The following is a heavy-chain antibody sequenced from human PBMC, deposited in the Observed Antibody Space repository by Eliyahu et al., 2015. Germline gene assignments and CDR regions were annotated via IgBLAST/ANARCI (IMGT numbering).Heavy chain of an antibody. D-gene: IGHD2-21*02. J-gene: IGHJ4*02. CDR2: INHSGST. CDR1: GXSFSNYY. CDR3: ARGRVSYCGGDCYSGLDSDFDY. Sequence: QVQLQQWGAGLLKPSETLSLTCXVYGXSFSNYYWSWIRQPPGKGLEWXGEINHSGSTNYNPSLKSRVTISVDTSKNQFSLKLSSVTAADTAVYYCARGRVSYCGGDCYSGLDSDFDYWGQGTLVTVSS. V-gene: IGHV4-34*01.